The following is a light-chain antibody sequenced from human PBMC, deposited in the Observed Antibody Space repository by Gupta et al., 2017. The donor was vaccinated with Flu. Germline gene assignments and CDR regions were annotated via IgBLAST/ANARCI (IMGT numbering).Light chain of an antibody. CDR1: QGIRSD. CDR3: RQDDNYPRT. Sequence: PSSLSASVGDRVTITCRASQGIRSDLGWYQQKPGKAPEPLIYAASSLQSGVPSRFSGSGSGTDFTLTISSLQPEEFATYYCRQDDNYPRTFGQGTKVEIK. CDR2: AAS. J-gene: IGKJ1*01. V-gene: IGKV1-6*01.